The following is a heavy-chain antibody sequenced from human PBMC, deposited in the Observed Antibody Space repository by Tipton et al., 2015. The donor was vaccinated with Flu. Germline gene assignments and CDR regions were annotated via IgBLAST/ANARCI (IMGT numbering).Heavy chain of an antibody. CDR3: ARDKGGGTYTFDV. CDR2: IYPAGGGI. Sequence: QLVQSGAEVKKPGASVKVSCKASGYTFTSYNMHWVRQAPGQGLEWMGIIYPAGGGISYAQKFQGRVIMTRDKSTGTVHMELSSLRSDDTAMYYCARDKGGGTYTFDVWGQGTMVTASS. CDR1: GYTFTSYN. D-gene: IGHD1-1*01. V-gene: IGHV1-46*01. J-gene: IGHJ3*01.